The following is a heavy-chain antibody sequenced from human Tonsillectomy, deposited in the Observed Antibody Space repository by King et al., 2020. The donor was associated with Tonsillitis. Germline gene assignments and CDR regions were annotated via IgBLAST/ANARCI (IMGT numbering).Heavy chain of an antibody. CDR2: IAYDGSNK. CDR1: GFTFSSYA. V-gene: IGHV3-30-3*01. Sequence: VQLVDSGGGVVQPGRSLRLSCAASGFTFSSYAMHVVRQAPGKGLEWVADIAYDGSNKYYADSLKGRFTISRDNSKNTLYLQMNSLRAEDTAMYYCARRDGALDYYYYGMDVWGQGTTVTVSS. D-gene: IGHD4-17*01. J-gene: IGHJ6*02. CDR3: ARRDGALDYYYYGMDV.